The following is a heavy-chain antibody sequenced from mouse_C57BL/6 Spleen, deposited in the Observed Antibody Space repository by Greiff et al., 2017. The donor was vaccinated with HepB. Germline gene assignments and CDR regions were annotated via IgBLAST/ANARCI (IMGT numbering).Heavy chain of an antibody. V-gene: IGHV1-42*01. J-gene: IGHJ4*01. CDR2: INPSTGGT. Sequence: EVKLVESGPELVKPGASVKISCKASGYSFTGYYMNWVKQSPEKSLEWIGEINPSTGGTTYNQKFKAKVTLTVDKSSSTAYMQLKSLTSEDSAVYYCARRIYYDPMDYWGQGTSVTVSS. CDR3: ARRIYYDPMDY. D-gene: IGHD2-4*01. CDR1: GYSFTGYY.